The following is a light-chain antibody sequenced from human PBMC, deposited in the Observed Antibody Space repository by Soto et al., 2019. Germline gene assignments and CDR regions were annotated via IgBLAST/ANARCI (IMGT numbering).Light chain of an antibody. CDR1: QSVSSN. CDR3: QQYNNWPYT. Sequence: EIVMTQSPATLSVSPGERATLSCRASQSVSSNVAWYQQKPGQAPRLLIYGASTRATGIPARFSGSGSGTEFTLTISSLQSEEFAVYYCQQYNNWPYTFGQGTKLEIK. V-gene: IGKV3-15*01. J-gene: IGKJ2*01. CDR2: GAS.